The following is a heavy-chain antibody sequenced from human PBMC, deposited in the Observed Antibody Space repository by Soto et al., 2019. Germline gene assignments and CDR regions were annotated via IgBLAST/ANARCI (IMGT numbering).Heavy chain of an antibody. CDR2: VYYSGST. J-gene: IGHJ6*02. CDR3: ARDSGVTTTYYYYYYGMDF. V-gene: IGHV4-39*07. CDR1: GGSISSSSYY. D-gene: IGHD3-10*01. Sequence: SETLSLTCTVSGGSISSSSYYWGWIRQHPGKGLEWIGNVYYSGSTYYNPSLKSRVTISVDTSKNQFSLKLSSVTAADTAVYYCARDSGVTTTYYYYYYGMDFWGQGTTVTVSS.